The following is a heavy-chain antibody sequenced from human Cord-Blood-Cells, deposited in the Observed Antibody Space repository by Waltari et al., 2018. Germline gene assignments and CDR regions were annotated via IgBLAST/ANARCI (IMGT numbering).Heavy chain of an antibody. V-gene: IGHV6-1*01. CDR3: ARFSGSYYGDAFDI. CDR2: TYYRSKWYN. D-gene: IGHD1-26*01. CDR1: GYRVPSTSAA. Sequence: QVQLQQSGPGLVKPSQTLSLTCAISGYRVPSTSAAWNWIRQSPSRGLEWLGRTYYRSKWYNDYAVSVKSRITINPDTSKNQFSLQLNSVTPEDTAVYYCARFSGSYYGDAFDIWGQGTMVTVSS. J-gene: IGHJ3*02.